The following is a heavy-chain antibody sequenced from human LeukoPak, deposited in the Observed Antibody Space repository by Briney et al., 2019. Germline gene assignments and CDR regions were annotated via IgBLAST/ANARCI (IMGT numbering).Heavy chain of an antibody. CDR2: ISSSGSTI. D-gene: IGHD2-21*02. Sequence: PWGSLRLSCAASGFTFSEYYMSWIRQAPGKGLEWVSYISSSGSTIYYAHSVKGRFTISRDNAKNSLYLQMNSLKTEDTAVYYCTTALHIVVVTARADYWGQGTLVTVSS. CDR3: TTALHIVVVTARADY. V-gene: IGHV3-11*01. J-gene: IGHJ4*02. CDR1: GFTFSEYY.